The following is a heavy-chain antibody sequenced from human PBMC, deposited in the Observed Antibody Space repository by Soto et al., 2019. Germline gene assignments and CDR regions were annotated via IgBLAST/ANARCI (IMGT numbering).Heavy chain of an antibody. J-gene: IGHJ4*02. D-gene: IGHD5-18*01. CDR3: GAYSYGRVAY. V-gene: IGHV3-72*01. CDR1: GFTFSNHY. Sequence: EVQLVASGGGLVQPGGSLRLSCAASGFTFSNHYMDWVRQAPGKGLEWVGRIRNKANSYTTDHAASVKGRFTNPREDSRNAVYLQMNPRKTDHTAVYYCGAYSYGRVAYWGPGTRVT. CDR2: IRNKANSYTT.